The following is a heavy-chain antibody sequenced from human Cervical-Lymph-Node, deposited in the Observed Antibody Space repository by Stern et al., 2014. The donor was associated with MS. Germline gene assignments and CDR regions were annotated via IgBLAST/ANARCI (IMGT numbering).Heavy chain of an antibody. V-gene: IGHV3-7*01. J-gene: IGHJ4*02. CDR1: GFIFSNSW. D-gene: IGHD2-15*01. CDR2: TKYDGSEK. Sequence: EVQLVESGGGLVQPGGSLRLSCAASGFIFSNSWISWVRQAPGKGLEWVANTKYDGSEKNYVDSVKGRFTISRDNAKNTLYLQMNSLRAEDTAMYYCAREGYCDYWGQGTLVTVSS. CDR3: AREGYCDY.